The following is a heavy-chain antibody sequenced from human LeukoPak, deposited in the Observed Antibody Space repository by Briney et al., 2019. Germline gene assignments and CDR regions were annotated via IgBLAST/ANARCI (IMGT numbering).Heavy chain of an antibody. CDR2: VTSSGGST. CDR1: GFTFSSYA. J-gene: IGHJ5*02. D-gene: IGHD6-13*01. V-gene: IGHV3-23*01. CDR3: AKAWGQQLYVLGWFDP. Sequence: PGGSLRLSCAASGFTFSSYAMSWVRQAPGKGLEWVSTVTSSGGSTYYLDSVKGRFTVSRDNSKNTLYLQMNSLRAEDTAVYYCAKAWGQQLYVLGWFDPWGQGTLVTVSS.